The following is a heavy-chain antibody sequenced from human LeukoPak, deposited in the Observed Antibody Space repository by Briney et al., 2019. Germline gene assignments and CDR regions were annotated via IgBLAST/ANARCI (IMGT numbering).Heavy chain of an antibody. D-gene: IGHD5-18*01. CDR3: AKDPAIQLWINYYFDY. CDR2: MNPNSGNT. CDR1: GYTFTSYD. Sequence: ASVKVSCKASGYTFTSYDINWVRQATGQGLEWMGWMNPNSGNTGYAQKFQGRVTMTRNTSISTAYMELSSLRSEDTAVYYCAKDPAIQLWINYYFDYWGQGTLVTVSS. J-gene: IGHJ4*02. V-gene: IGHV1-8*01.